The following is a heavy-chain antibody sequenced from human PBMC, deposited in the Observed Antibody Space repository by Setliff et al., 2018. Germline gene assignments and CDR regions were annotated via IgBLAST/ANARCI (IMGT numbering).Heavy chain of an antibody. CDR1: GGSISSYY. V-gene: IGHV4-59*01. D-gene: IGHD1-26*01. CDR3: ARGLNSASWTFRY. Sequence: PSETLSLTCTVSGGSISSYYWSWIRQPPGKGLEWIGYIYYSGSTNYNPSLKSRVTISVDTSKNQFSLKLSSVTAADTAVYYCARGLNSASWTFRYWSQGILVTVSS. J-gene: IGHJ4*02. CDR2: IYYSGST.